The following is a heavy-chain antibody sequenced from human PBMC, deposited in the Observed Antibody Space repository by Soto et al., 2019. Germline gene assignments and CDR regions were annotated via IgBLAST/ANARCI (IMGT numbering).Heavy chain of an antibody. CDR2: IYSGGST. CDR3: ARETLHDPFDI. CDR1: GFTVSSNY. V-gene: IGHV3-66*01. J-gene: IGHJ3*02. Sequence: PGGSLRLSCAASGFTVSSNYMSWVRQAPGKGLEWVSVIYSGGSTYYADSVKGRFTISRDNSKNTLYLQMNSLRAEDTAVYYCARETLHDPFDIWGQGTMVTVSS.